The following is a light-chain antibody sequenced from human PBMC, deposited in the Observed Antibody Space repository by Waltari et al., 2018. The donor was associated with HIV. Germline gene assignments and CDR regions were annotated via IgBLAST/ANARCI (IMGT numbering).Light chain of an antibody. J-gene: IGLJ2*01. CDR2: SNN. CDR3: SAWDRSLSVVV. V-gene: IGLV10-54*04. Sequence: QAGLTQSPSVSKGLRQTATLTCTGNSNNVGNQGATWLQQHQGRPPKLLSYSNNNRPSGIAGRFSASRSGNTAALTITGLQPEDEADYFCSAWDRSLSVVVFGGGTTLTVL. CDR1: SNNVGNQG.